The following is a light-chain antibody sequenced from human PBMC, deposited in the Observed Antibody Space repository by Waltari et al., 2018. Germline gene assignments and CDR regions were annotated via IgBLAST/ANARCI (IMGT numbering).Light chain of an antibody. J-gene: IGKJ1*01. CDR2: AAS. Sequence: DIQMTQSPSSLSASVGDRVTITCRASQGISNYLAWYQQKPGKVPKLLIYAASTLQSGVTSRFSGSGSGTDFTLTISSLQPEDVATYYCQKYNSAPRKTFGQGTKVEIK. V-gene: IGKV1-27*01. CDR3: QKYNSAPRKT. CDR1: QGISNY.